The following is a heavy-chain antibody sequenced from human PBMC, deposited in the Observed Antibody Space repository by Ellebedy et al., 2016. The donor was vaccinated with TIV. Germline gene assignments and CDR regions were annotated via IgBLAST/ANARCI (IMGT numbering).Heavy chain of an antibody. J-gene: IGHJ5*02. Sequence: GESLKISCAASGFIFDNHWMTWVRQAPGKGLEWVANVNHDGSGKFYVESVKGRFTISRDNARNSLDLQMNHLRVEDTAVYYCARVMAAAGGGWFDPWGQGTLVTVSS. V-gene: IGHV3-7*01. CDR3: ARVMAAAGGGWFDP. CDR2: VNHDGSGK. CDR1: GFIFDNHW. D-gene: IGHD3-16*01.